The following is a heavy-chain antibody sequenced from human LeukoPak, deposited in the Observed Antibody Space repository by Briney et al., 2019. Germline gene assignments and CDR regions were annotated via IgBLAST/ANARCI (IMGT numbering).Heavy chain of an antibody. D-gene: IGHD3-3*01. CDR1: GFTFSSYA. V-gene: IGHV3-23*01. J-gene: IGHJ4*02. CDR2: ISGNGGST. CDR3: ANLDDFWSGYYKEVVYGY. Sequence: GGSLRLSCAASGFTFSSYAMSWVRQAPGKGLEWVSAISGNGGSTYYADSVKGRFTISRDNSKNTLYLQMNSLRAEDTAVYYCANLDDFWSGYYKEVVYGYWGQGTLATVSS.